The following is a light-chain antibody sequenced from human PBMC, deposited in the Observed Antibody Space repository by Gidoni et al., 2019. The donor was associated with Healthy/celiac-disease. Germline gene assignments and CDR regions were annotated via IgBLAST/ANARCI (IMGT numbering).Light chain of an antibody. Sequence: QSALTLPASVSGSPGQSITISCTGTSSDAGGYNYVSWYQQHPGKAHKLMIYEVRNRPSGVSNRFSGSKSGNTASLTISGLQAEDEADYYCSSYTSSSTRVVFGGGTKLTVL. V-gene: IGLV2-14*01. CDR3: SSYTSSSTRVV. CDR2: EVR. J-gene: IGLJ2*01. CDR1: SSDAGGYNY.